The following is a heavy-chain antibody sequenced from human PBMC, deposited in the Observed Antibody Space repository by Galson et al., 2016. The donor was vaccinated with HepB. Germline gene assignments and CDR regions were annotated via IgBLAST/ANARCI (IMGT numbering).Heavy chain of an antibody. D-gene: IGHD3-16*01. CDR2: IRSKANGYAT. Sequence: SLRLSCAASGFIFSGSAVHWVRQASGKGLEWVGRIRSKANGYATEYAASVKGRFSISRDDSKNTAYLQMNSLKTEDTAVYYCTRLGARYFDLWGRGTLVTGSS. V-gene: IGHV3-73*01. CDR3: TRLGARYFDL. CDR1: GFIFSGSA. J-gene: IGHJ2*01.